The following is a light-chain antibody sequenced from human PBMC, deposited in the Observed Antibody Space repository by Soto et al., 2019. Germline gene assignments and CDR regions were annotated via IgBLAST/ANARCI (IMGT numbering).Light chain of an antibody. CDR3: QEYGSSRT. V-gene: IGKV3-20*01. Sequence: EIVLTQSPGTLSLSPGESVTLSCRASQSVGSNYLAWYQQKPGQAPRLLIYGASNRATGIPDRFSGSGSGTDFTLTISIPEPEDFAVYYCQEYGSSRTFGQGTKVEIE. CDR1: QSVGSNY. J-gene: IGKJ1*01. CDR2: GAS.